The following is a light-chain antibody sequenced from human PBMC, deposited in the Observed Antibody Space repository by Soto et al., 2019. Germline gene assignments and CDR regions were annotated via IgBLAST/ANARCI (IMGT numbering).Light chain of an antibody. CDR3: QQSYSTPGT. Sequence: DSQMTQSPSSLSASVGDRVTITCRASQSVSKYLNWYQQNPGKAPKLLIYGAISLHSGVPSRFSGSGSGTYFTLTISNLQPEDFASYYCQQSYSTPGTFGQGTKVEI. V-gene: IGKV1-39*01. CDR2: GAI. J-gene: IGKJ1*01. CDR1: QSVSKY.